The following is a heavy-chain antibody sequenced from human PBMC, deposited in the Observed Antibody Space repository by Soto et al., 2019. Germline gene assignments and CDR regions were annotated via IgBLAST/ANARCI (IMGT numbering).Heavy chain of an antibody. J-gene: IGHJ6*02. Sequence: GSLRLSCAASGLSVSTNFMSWVRQAPGKGLEWLAVIYSGGKTFYADSVKGRFTISKDNSKNTLSLQMNSLRAEDTAVYYCTRDAPGERPYYFYYYGMDVWGQGTTVTVSS. CDR2: IYSGGKT. CDR1: GLSVSTNF. CDR3: TRDAPGERPYYFYYYGMDV. V-gene: IGHV3-53*01.